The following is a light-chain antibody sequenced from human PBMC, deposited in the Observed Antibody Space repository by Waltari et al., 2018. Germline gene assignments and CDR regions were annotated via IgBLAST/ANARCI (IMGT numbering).Light chain of an antibody. J-gene: IGKJ4*01. CDR2: GAS. CDR1: QSVSSSY. CDR3: QQYGSSPFT. V-gene: IGKV3-20*01. Sequence: EIVLTQSPGTLSLSPWERATLSCRAIQSVSSSYLAWYQQKPGQAPRLLIYGASSRATGIPDRFSGSESGTDFTLTISRLEPEDFAVYYCQQYGSSPFTFGGGTKVEIK.